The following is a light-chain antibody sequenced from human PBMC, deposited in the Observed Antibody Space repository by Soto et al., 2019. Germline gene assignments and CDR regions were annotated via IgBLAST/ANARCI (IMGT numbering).Light chain of an antibody. CDR1: QSVSSN. CDR2: GAS. CDR3: QQYTNWPRT. V-gene: IGKV3-15*01. Sequence: EIVMTQSPATLSVSPGERATVACRASQSVSSNLAWYQQKPGQAPRLLIYGASTRATGIPARFSGSGSGTEFTLTTGSLQSEDFAVYYCQQYTNWPRTFGQGTKLEI. J-gene: IGKJ2*01.